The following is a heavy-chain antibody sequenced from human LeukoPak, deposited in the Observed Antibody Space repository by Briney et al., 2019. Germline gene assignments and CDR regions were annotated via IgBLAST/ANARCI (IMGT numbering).Heavy chain of an antibody. D-gene: IGHD3-22*01. CDR2: IYYSGST. V-gene: IGHV4-39*01. CDR1: GGSISSSSYY. CDR3: ARGLYYYDSSGYY. Sequence: SETLSLTCTVSGGSISSSSYYWGWIRQPPGKGLEWIGSIYYSGSTYYNPSLKSRVTISVDTSKNQFSLRLTSVTAADTAVYYCARGLYYYDSSGYYWSQGTLVTVSS. J-gene: IGHJ4*02.